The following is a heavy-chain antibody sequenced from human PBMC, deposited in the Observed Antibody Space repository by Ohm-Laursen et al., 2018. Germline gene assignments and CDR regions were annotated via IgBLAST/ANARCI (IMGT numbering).Heavy chain of an antibody. V-gene: IGHV3-30*18. CDR3: AKEYCSSTSCGYYFDY. D-gene: IGHD2-2*01. J-gene: IGHJ4*02. CDR1: GFTFSSYG. Sequence: SLRLSCAASGFTFSSYGMHWVRQAPGKGLEWVAVISYDGSNKYYADSVKGRFTISRDNSKNTLYLQMNSLRAENTAVYYCAKEYCSSTSCGYYFDYWGQGTLVTVSS. CDR2: ISYDGSNK.